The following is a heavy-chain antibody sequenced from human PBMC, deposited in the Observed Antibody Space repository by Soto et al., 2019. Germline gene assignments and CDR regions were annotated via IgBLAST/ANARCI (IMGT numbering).Heavy chain of an antibody. J-gene: IGHJ4*02. CDR1: GFTFSSYS. CDR2: ISGSSTTI. CDR3: ARDGSGDGYNFDY. V-gene: IGHV3-48*01. D-gene: IGHD5-12*01. Sequence: EVQLVESGRGLVQPGGSLRLSCAASGFTFSSYSMNWVRQAPGKGLEWVSYISGSSTTIHYADSVKGRFTISRDNAKNLLYLQMNSLRAEDTAVYYCARDGSGDGYNFDYWGQGTLVTVSS.